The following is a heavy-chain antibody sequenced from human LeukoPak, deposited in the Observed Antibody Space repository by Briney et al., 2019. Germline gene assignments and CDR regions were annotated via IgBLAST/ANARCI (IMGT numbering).Heavy chain of an antibody. CDR1: GFTFSSYA. CDR3: AKDVGYSSSWYYFDY. V-gene: IGHV3-23*01. Sequence: PGGSLRLSCAASGFTFSSYAMSWVRQAPGKGLEWVSAISGSGGNTYYADSVKGRFTISRDNSKNTLYLQMNSLRADDTAVYYCAKDVGYSSSWYYFDYWGQGTLVTVSS. CDR2: ISGSGGNT. J-gene: IGHJ4*02. D-gene: IGHD6-13*01.